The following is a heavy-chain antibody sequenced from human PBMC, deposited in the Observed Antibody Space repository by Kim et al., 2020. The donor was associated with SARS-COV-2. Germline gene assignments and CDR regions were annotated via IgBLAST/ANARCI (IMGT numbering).Heavy chain of an antibody. J-gene: IGHJ6*02. V-gene: IGHV3-43*01. Sequence: GGSLRLSCAASGFTFDDYTIHWVRQAPGKGLEWVSLISWDGGSTYYADSVKGRFTISRDNSKNSLYLQMNSLRTEDTALYYCAKDITSGSYLLGGPPSDYGMDVWGQGTTVTVSS. CDR3: AKDITSGSYLLGGPPSDYGMDV. D-gene: IGHD1-26*01. CDR2: ISWDGGST. CDR1: GFTFDDYT.